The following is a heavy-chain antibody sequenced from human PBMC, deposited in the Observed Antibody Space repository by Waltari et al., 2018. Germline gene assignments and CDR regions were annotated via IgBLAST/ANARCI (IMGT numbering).Heavy chain of an antibody. V-gene: IGHV1-69*12. CDR2: LIPLFGTA. J-gene: IGHJ4*02. CDR3: AREGGIPGTTSH. D-gene: IGHD1-7*01. Sequence: QVQLVQSGAAVKKPGSSVKVSCKASGGHFSSYAISWVRQAPGQGLEWMGGLIPLFGTANYAQKFKSRFPITADEPTSTAYMDLSSLKSEDTAVYYCAREGGIPGTTSHWGQGTLVTVSS. CDR1: GGHFSSYA.